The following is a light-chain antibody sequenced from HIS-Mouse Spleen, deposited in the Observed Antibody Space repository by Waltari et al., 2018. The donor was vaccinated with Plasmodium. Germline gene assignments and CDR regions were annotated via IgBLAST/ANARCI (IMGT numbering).Light chain of an antibody. CDR1: SSDVGRYNL. Sequence: QSALTQPASVSGSPGQSITISCTGTSSDVGRYNLVSWYQQHPGKAPKVMIYAGSKRPDWVTNRFSDSKAGNTASLTISGLQAEDEADYYCQSYDSSLSGYVFGTGTKVTVL. CDR3: QSYDSSLSGYV. J-gene: IGLJ1*01. V-gene: IGLV2-14*02. CDR2: AGS.